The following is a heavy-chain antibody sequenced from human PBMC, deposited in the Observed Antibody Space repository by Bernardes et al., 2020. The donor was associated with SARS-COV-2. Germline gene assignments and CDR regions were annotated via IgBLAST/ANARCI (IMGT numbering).Heavy chain of an antibody. CDR1: GFTFSSYA. V-gene: IGHV3-23*01. CDR3: AKDRWITMIVVVITTFDY. J-gene: IGHJ4*02. Sequence: SLRLSCAASGFTFSSYAMSWVRQAPGKGLEWVSAISGSGGSTYYADSVKGRFTISRDNSKNTLYLQMNSLRAEDTAVYYCAKDRWITMIVVVITTFDYWGQGTLVTVSS. CDR2: ISGSGGST. D-gene: IGHD3-22*01.